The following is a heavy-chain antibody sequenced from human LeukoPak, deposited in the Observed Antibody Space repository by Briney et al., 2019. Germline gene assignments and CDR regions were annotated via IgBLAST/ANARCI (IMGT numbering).Heavy chain of an antibody. J-gene: IGHJ4*02. CDR3: ARGDYYDSSGYFH. CDR2: MNPNSGNT. D-gene: IGHD3-22*01. Sequence: GTSVKVSCKASGFTFTSSAVHWVRQATGQGLEWMGWMNPNSGNTGYAQKFQGRVTMTRNTSISTAYMELSSLRSEDTAVYYCARGDYYDSSGYFHWGQGTLVTVSS. CDR1: GFTFTSSA. V-gene: IGHV1-8*02.